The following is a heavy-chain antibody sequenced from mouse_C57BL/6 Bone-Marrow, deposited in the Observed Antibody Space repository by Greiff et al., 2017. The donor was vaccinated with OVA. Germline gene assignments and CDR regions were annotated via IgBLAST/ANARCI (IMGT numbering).Heavy chain of an antibody. Sequence: QVQLQQSGAELVRPGSSVKISCKASGYAFNTYWMNWVKQRPGQGLEWIGQIYPEDGDTNSNGKFKGKATLTADKSSSTAYMQLSSLSSEDAGVEFCARSGFGNDGLPHWGQGTLVTVSA. CDR2: IYPEDGDT. J-gene: IGHJ3*01. CDR3: ARSGFGNDGLPH. D-gene: IGHD2-2*01. CDR1: GYAFNTYW. V-gene: IGHV1-80*01.